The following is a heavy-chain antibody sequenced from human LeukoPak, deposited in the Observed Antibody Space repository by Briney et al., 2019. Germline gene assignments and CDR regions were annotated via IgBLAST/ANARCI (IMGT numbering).Heavy chain of an antibody. J-gene: IGHJ4*02. Sequence: GGSLRLSCAASGFTFSSYSMNWGRQAPGRGLERGSYISSSSSTINYADSVKGRFTISRDNAKNSLYMQMNSLRAEDTAVYYCASWVAYYYDSSGYGGGYYWGQGTLVTVSS. CDR3: ASWVAYYYDSSGYGGGYY. CDR2: ISSSSSTI. D-gene: IGHD3-22*01. V-gene: IGHV3-48*01. CDR1: GFTFSSYS.